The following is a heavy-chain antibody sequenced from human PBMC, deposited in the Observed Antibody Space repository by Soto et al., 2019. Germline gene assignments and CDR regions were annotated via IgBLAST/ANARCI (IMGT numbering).Heavy chain of an antibody. D-gene: IGHD3-3*01. CDR3: VKGSDVARQELDY. J-gene: IGHJ4*02. V-gene: IGHV3-30*18. Sequence: QVQLVESGGGVVQPGRSLRLSCAASGFTFSNFGMHWVRQAPGKGLEWVAAISADGSDKYFSGSVKGLFTISRDNSKNTLFLQMNSLRVEDTAVYYCVKGSDVARQELDYWGQGTLVTVSS. CDR1: GFTFSNFG. CDR2: ISADGSDK.